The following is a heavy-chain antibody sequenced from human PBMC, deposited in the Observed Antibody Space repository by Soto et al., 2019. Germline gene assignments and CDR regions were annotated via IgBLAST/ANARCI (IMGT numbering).Heavy chain of an antibody. J-gene: IGHJ5*02. D-gene: IGHD4-4*01. CDR1: GFTFSSFA. Sequence: GGSLRLSCAGSGFTFSSFAMNWVRQAPGKGLEWVSFISGSDGTYYADSVKGRFTISRDNSKNTLYLQMNSLRAEDTAVYYCAKDPAPYSNFANWFDPWGQGTQVTVSS. CDR3: AKDPAPYSNFANWFDP. CDR2: ISGSDGT. V-gene: IGHV3-23*01.